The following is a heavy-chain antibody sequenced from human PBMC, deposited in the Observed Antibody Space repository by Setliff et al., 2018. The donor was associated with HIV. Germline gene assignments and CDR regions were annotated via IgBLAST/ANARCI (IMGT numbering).Heavy chain of an antibody. Sequence: ASVKVSCKASGNTFNSFYLHWVRQAPGQGLEWMGVINPSGGNTGYAQKFQGRVTMTRNTSISTAYMELSSLRSEDTAVYYCARSLTGGAATRAFDIWGQGTMVTVSS. CDR3: ARSLTGGAATRAFDI. J-gene: IGHJ3*02. CDR2: INPSGGNT. V-gene: IGHV1-46*02. CDR1: GNTFNSFY. D-gene: IGHD2-15*01.